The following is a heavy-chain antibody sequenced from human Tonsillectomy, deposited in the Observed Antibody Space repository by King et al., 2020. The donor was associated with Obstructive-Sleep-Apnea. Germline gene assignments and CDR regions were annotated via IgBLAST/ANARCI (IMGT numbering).Heavy chain of an antibody. CDR1: GFTFGNNH. J-gene: IGHJ4*01. V-gene: IGHV3-7*01. CDR3: VRGGGFLLNY. D-gene: IGHD3-16*01. Sequence: VQLVESGGDLVQPGGSLRLSCVASGFTFGNNHMSWVRQAPGKGLEGVAIINRDGSDKYYVDSVKGRFTASRDNAKNSLYLHMNSLRADDTAIYYCVRGGGFLLNYWGQGTLVTVSS. CDR2: INRDGSDK.